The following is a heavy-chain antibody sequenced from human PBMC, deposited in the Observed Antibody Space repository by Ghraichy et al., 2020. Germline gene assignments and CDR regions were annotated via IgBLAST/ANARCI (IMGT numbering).Heavy chain of an antibody. Sequence: SQTLSLTCAISGDSVSSNSAAWNWIRQSPSRGLEWLGRTYYRSKWYNDYAVSVKSRITINPDTSKNQFSLQLNSVTPEDTAVYYCARDSYIFRYNWNYEGLSYFDLWGRGTLVTVSS. CDR2: TYYRSKWYN. J-gene: IGHJ2*01. V-gene: IGHV6-1*01. CDR3: ARDSYIFRYNWNYEGLSYFDL. CDR1: GDSVSSNSAA. D-gene: IGHD1-7*01.